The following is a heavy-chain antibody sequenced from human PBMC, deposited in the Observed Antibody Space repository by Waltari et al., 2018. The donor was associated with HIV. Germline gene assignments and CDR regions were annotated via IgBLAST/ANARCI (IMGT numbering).Heavy chain of an antibody. CDR1: GGSISSSNYY. V-gene: IGHV4-39*01. CDR2: IYYSGNT. Sequence: QLQLQESGPGLVKTSETLSLTCTVSGGSISSSNYYWGWIRQPPGKGLEWIGSIYYSGNTYYNPSRKSRVTISVDTSKNQFSLKLSSVTAADTAVYYCAKTVRRGFDYWGQGTLVTVSS. D-gene: IGHD1-1*01. J-gene: IGHJ4*02. CDR3: AKTVRRGFDY.